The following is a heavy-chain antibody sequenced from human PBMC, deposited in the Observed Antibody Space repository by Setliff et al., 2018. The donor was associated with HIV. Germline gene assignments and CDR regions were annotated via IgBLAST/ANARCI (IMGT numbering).Heavy chain of an antibody. Sequence: PLETLSLTCSVSGGSINSDNYYWGWIRQAPGKGLEWIRSIYYSGTTYYNPSLRGRVTISVDRSRNQFSLTLNSVTAADTATYYCASRGIVVVTMSMPDEFFVHWGHGTLVTVSS. CDR1: GGSINSDNYY. CDR2: IYYSGTT. V-gene: IGHV4-39*01. CDR3: ASRGIVVVTMSMPDEFFVH. J-gene: IGHJ1*01. D-gene: IGHD2-21*02.